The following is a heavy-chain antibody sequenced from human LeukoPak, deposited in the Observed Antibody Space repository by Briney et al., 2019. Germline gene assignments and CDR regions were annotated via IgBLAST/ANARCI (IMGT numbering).Heavy chain of an antibody. CDR3: ARDCRRTVGGSYYYGMDV. D-gene: IGHD3-3*01. CDR2: IYYSGST. J-gene: IGHJ6*02. CDR1: GGSNSSYY. Sequence: SETLSLTCTVSGGSNSSYYWSWIRQPPGKGLEWIGYIYYSGSTNYNPSLKSRVTISVDTSKNQFSLKLSSVTAADTAVYYCARDCRRTVGGSYYYGMDVWGQGTTVTVSS. V-gene: IGHV4-59*01.